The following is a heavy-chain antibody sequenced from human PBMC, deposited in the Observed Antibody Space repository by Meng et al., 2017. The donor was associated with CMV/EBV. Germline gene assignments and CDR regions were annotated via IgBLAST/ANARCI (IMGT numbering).Heavy chain of an antibody. Sequence: ASVKVSCKASGYTFTSYYMHWVRQAPGQGLEWMGIINPSGGSTSYAQKFQGRVTMTRDTSTSTVYMELSSLRSEDTAVYYCARAREGLYNWNYDYYYGMDVWGQGTTVTVSS. D-gene: IGHD1-20*01. CDR2: INPSGGST. J-gene: IGHJ6*02. V-gene: IGHV1-46*01. CDR1: GYTFTSYY. CDR3: ARAREGLYNWNYDYYYGMDV.